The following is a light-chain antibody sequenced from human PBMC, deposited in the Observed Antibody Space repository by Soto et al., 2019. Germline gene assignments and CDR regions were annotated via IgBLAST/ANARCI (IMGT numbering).Light chain of an antibody. Sequence: EIQMSQSPSTVSASVGERVTITCRASQNINSWLAWYQQKPGSAPKVLIYDASSLESGVPSRFSGSGSGTDFTLTISSLQPEDFATYYCQQSYSTLIPFGQGTLLEIK. J-gene: IGKJ5*01. V-gene: IGKV1-5*01. CDR3: QQSYSTLIP. CDR1: QNINSW. CDR2: DAS.